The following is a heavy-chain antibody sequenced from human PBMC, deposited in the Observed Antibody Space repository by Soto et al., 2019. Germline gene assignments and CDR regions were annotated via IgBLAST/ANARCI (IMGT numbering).Heavy chain of an antibody. J-gene: IGHJ6*02. CDR2: VNAGNGNT. CDR3: ASALSGWGLTNGHFGVDV. CDR1: GYTFANYA. D-gene: IGHD3-16*01. V-gene: IGHV1-3*01. Sequence: QVRLVQSGTEVKKPGASVMVSCKATGYTFANYAIHWVRQAPGQDFEWMGWVNAGNGNTRNSQKFQGRVTFTRDTSATTAHMEAGRLRFEATEVYYYASALSGWGLTNGHFGVDVWGQGTTVIVSS.